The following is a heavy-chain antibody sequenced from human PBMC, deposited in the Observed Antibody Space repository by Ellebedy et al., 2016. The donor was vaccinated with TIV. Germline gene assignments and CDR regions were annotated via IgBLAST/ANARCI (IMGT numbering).Heavy chain of an antibody. CDR1: GFSFRSYW. J-gene: IGHJ5*02. CDR3: ARRGSYGDYAVQVNSWFDR. V-gene: IGHV3-7*01. D-gene: IGHD3-16*01. Sequence: GGSLRLSCVASGFSFRSYWMSWVRQAPGKGLEWVANIYQDGSTKYYVDSVKGRFTISRDNAKNLLFLQMNSLRVEDTAVYYCARRGSYGDYAVQVNSWFDRWGRGTLVSVSS. CDR2: IYQDGSTK.